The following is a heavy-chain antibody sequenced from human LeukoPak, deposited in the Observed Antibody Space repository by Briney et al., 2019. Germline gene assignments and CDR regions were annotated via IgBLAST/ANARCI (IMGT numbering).Heavy chain of an antibody. CDR1: GGPISSYY. CDR2: IHYSGST. CDR3: GRDLIGKDTVTTEYYGMDV. V-gene: IGHV4-59*01. J-gene: IGHJ6*02. Sequence: NSSETLSLTGTVPGGPISSYYWSWIRQPPGKGLEWIGYIHYSGSTNYNPSLKSRVTLSVDTSKNQFSLKLSSVIAADTAVYYCGRDLIGKDTVTTEYYGMDVGGQGTTVTVSS. D-gene: IGHD4-11*01.